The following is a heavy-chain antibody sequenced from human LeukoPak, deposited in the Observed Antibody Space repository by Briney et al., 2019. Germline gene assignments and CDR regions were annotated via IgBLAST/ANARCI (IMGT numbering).Heavy chain of an antibody. V-gene: IGHV1-18*01. D-gene: IGHD2-15*01. CDR2: ISAYNGNT. Sequence: ASVKVSCKASGYTFTNYGISWVRQAPGQGLEWMGWISAYNGNTNYAQKLQGRVTMTTDTSTSTAYMELRSLRSDDTAVYYCARAEYCSGGSCYSRWFDPWGQGTLVTVSS. CDR3: ARAEYCSGGSCYSRWFDP. J-gene: IGHJ5*02. CDR1: GYTFTNYG.